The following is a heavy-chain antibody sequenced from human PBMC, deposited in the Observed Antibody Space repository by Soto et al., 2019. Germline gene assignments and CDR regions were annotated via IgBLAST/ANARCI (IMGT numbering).Heavy chain of an antibody. J-gene: IGHJ2*01. Sequence: QVELVQSGTEVKKPGASVKIPCKASAYSFTDYAIHWLRQAPGHRLEWMGWINAGNGETKYSQKFQNRVTITRDTSANTAYMGLTNLTSEDTALYFCARSVTIFGVVSDTPFDLWGRGSLVSVSS. CDR2: INAGNGET. D-gene: IGHD3-3*01. V-gene: IGHV1-3*01. CDR3: ARSVTIFGVVSDTPFDL. CDR1: AYSFTDYA.